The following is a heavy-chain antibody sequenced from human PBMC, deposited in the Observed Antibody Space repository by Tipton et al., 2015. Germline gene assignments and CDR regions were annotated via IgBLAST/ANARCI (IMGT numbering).Heavy chain of an antibody. J-gene: IGHJ4*02. CDR2: IYHSGST. CDR3: ARDRVASYAFDD. Sequence: GLVKPSGTLSLICAVSGGSIRSNNWWSWVRQPPGKGLEWIADIYHSGSTNYNPSLKSRVTISVDTSKNQFSLKLSSVTAADTAVYYCARDRVASYAFDDWGQGTLVAVSS. CDR1: GGSIRSNNW. V-gene: IGHV4-4*02. D-gene: IGHD2-2*01.